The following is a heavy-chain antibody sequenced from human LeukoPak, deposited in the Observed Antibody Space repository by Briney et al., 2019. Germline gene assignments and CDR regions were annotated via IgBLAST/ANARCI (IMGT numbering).Heavy chain of an antibody. V-gene: IGHV1-8*01. D-gene: IGHD1-20*01. CDR1: GYTFTSYD. CDR3: TRGPFLNGNAYNWFDP. CDR2: VNCDNENT. Sequence: ASVKVSCKASGYTFTSYDINWVRHTTGHGPEWMGWVNCDNENTGYARKFQGRVAITRDTSTSTVYLELNNLSSDDTAMYYCTRGPFLNGNAYNWFDPWGQGTLVTVSS. J-gene: IGHJ5*02.